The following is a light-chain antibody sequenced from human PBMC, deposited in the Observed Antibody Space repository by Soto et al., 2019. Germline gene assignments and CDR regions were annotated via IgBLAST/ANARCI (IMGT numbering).Light chain of an antibody. V-gene: IGKV3-15*01. CDR2: DAS. Sequence: EVVMTQSPASLSASPGERVTLSCRASQNIRSSLAWYQQRPGQAPRLLIYDASTRATGIPPRFSGGGSGTEFTVTISSLQSEDFAIYYCRQYDIWPPYTVGQGTKVDIK. CDR3: RQYDIWPPYT. CDR1: QNIRSS. J-gene: IGKJ2*01.